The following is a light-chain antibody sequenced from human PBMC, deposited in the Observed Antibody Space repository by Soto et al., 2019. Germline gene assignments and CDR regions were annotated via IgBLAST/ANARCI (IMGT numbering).Light chain of an antibody. Sequence: DIPLTQSPSFLSASVGDRVTITCRASQGISNYLAWYQQKPGKAPKLLIYAASTLQSGVPSRFSGSGSGTEFTLTISSLQPEDFATHYCQQLNDYPTATFGGGTKVEI. CDR1: QGISNY. V-gene: IGKV1-9*01. CDR3: QQLNDYPTAT. J-gene: IGKJ4*01. CDR2: AAS.